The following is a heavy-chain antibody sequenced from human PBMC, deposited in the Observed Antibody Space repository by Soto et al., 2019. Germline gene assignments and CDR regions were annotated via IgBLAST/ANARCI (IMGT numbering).Heavy chain of an antibody. Sequence: GGSLRLSCAASGFTFSSYGMHWVRQAPGKGLEWVAVISYDGSNKYYADSVKGRFTISRDNSKNTLYLQMNSLRAEDTAVYYCAKALAPVAALDYWGQGTLVTVSS. CDR3: AKALAPVAALDY. D-gene: IGHD6-19*01. V-gene: IGHV3-30*18. CDR1: GFTFSSYG. J-gene: IGHJ4*02. CDR2: ISYDGSNK.